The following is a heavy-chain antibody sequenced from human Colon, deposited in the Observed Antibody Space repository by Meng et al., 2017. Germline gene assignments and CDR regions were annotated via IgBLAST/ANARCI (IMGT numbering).Heavy chain of an antibody. J-gene: IGHJ4*02. Sequence: QMQLQESGPGLVKPSETLSLTCTVSGGSISNYYWSWIRQPPGKGLEWIGYIYYSGSSGSTNYNPSLKSRVTISVHMSKNQFSLKMSSVTAADTAIYYCARQSGAARPPNYWGQGTLVTVSS. CDR1: GGSISNYY. CDR3: ARQSGAARPPNY. V-gene: IGHV4-59*08. D-gene: IGHD6-6*01. CDR2: IYYSGSSGST.